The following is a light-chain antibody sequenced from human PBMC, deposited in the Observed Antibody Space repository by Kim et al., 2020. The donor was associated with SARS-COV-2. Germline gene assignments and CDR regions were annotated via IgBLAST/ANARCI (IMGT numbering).Light chain of an antibody. J-gene: IGKJ4*01. CDR2: AAS. CDR3: QKYNSVPLT. CDR1: QAISNY. Sequence: DIQMTQSPSSLSSSVGDRVTITCRASQAISNYLAWYQQKPGRVPKLLIYAASTLQSGVPSRFSGSGSGAEFTLTISSLQPEDVGTYYCQKYNSVPLTFGGGTKVDIK. V-gene: IGKV1-27*01.